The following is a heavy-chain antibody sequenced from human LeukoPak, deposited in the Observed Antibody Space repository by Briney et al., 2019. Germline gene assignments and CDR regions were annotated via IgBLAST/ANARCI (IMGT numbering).Heavy chain of an antibody. Sequence: SQTLSLTCAISGDSVSSNSAAWNWIRQSPSRGLEWLGRTYYRSKWYNDYAVSVKSRITINPDTSKNQFSLKLSSVTAADTAVYYCARAGRGGDNLTPFDYWGQGTLVTVSS. D-gene: IGHD2-21*01. J-gene: IGHJ4*02. CDR1: GDSVSSNSAA. CDR2: TYYRSKWYN. V-gene: IGHV6-1*01. CDR3: ARAGRGGDNLTPFDY.